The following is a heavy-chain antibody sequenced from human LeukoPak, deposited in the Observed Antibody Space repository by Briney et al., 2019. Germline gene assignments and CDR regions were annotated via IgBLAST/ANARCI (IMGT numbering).Heavy chain of an antibody. CDR1: GGSISSYY. J-gene: IGHJ5*02. D-gene: IGHD1-26*01. Sequence: SETLSLTCTVSGGSISSYYWSWIRQPPGKGLEWIGYIYYSGSTNYNPSLKSRVAISVDTSKNQFSLKLSSVTAADTAVYYCARVHSTWEGGVDWFDPWGQGTLVTVSS. CDR2: IYYSGST. V-gene: IGHV4-59*01. CDR3: ARVHSTWEGGVDWFDP.